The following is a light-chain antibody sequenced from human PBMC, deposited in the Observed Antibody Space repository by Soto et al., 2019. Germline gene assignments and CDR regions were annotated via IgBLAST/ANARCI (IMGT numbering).Light chain of an antibody. J-gene: IGKJ1*01. CDR1: QSISDW. CDR2: KVS. V-gene: IGKV1-5*03. CDR3: QHDNSYPLT. Sequence: DIQMTQSPSTLSASVGDRVTITCRASQSISDWLAWFQQKPGKAPKLLIYKVSNLESGVPSRFSGSGSGTEFTLTISSLQPDDFATYYCQHDNSYPLTFGQGTKVGIK.